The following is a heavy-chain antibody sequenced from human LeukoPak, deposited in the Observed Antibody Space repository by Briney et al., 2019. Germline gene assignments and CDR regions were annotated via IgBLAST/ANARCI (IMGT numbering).Heavy chain of an antibody. CDR2: ISNSGRNT. J-gene: IGHJ4*02. D-gene: IGHD2-21*02. Sequence: GGSLRLSCAASGFTFSSYTMSWVRQAPGKGLEWVSTISNSGRNTFYTDSVKGRFTISRDNSKNTLYLQMNSLRAGDTAVYSCARARGYCAADCSRYAFGYWGQGTPVTVSS. V-gene: IGHV3-23*01. CDR1: GFTFSSYT. CDR3: ARARGYCAADCSRYAFGY.